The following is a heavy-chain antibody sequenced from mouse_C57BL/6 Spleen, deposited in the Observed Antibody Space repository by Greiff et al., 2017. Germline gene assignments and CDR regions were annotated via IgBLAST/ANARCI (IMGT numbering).Heavy chain of an antibody. D-gene: IGHD1-1*01. Sequence: QVQLQQSGPELVKPGASVKISCKASGYSFTSYYIHWVKQRPGQGLEWIGWIYPGSGNTKHNEKFKGKATLTADTSSSTAYLQLSSLTSEDSAVYYCARHLEVITTVVGAMDYWGQGTSVTVSS. J-gene: IGHJ4*01. CDR3: ARHLEVITTVVGAMDY. V-gene: IGHV1-66*01. CDR2: IYPGSGNT. CDR1: GYSFTSYY.